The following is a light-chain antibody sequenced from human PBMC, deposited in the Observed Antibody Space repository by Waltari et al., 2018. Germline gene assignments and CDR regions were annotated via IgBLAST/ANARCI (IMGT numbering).Light chain of an antibody. CDR1: SSDVGGYNY. CDR2: EVS. Sequence: QSALTQPPSASGSPGQSVTISCTGTSSDVGGYNYVSWFQQRPGKAPKVMIYEVSKRPSWVPDRFSGSKSGNTASLIVSGLQAEDEADYYCSSYAGSKFWVFGGGTKLTVL. J-gene: IGLJ3*02. V-gene: IGLV2-8*01. CDR3: SSYAGSKFWV.